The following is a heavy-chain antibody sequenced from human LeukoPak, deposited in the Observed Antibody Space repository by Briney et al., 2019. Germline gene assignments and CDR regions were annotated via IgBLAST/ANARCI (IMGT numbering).Heavy chain of an antibody. D-gene: IGHD2-8*02. Sequence: PGGSLRLSCAASGFTFSSYAMSWVRQAPGKGLEWVSAISGSGGITSYADSVKGRFTISRDNSKNTLYLQMSSLRVEDTAIYYCATYRQVLLPFESWGQGTLVTVSS. CDR1: GFTFSSYA. CDR3: ATYRQVLLPFES. J-gene: IGHJ4*02. V-gene: IGHV3-23*01. CDR2: ISGSGGIT.